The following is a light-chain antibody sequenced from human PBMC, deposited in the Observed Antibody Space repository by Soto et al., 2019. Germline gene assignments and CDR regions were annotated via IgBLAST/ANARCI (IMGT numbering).Light chain of an antibody. CDR1: QSVSSN. J-gene: IGKJ1*01. CDR2: GAS. V-gene: IGKV3-15*01. CDR3: QQYNNWPRT. Sequence: EIVLTQSPGPLSLSPGERATLSCRSSQSVSSNLAWYQQKPGQAPRLIIYGASTRATGIPARFSGSGSGTEFTLTISSLQSEDVAVYYCQQYNNWPRTFGQGTKVDI.